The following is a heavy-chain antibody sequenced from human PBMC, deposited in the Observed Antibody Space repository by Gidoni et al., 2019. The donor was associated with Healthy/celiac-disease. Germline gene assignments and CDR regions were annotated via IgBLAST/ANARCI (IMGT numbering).Heavy chain of an antibody. J-gene: IGHJ5*02. CDR3: AKDRVAVAGLFDP. CDR2: ISYDGSNK. V-gene: IGHV3-30*18. Sequence: QVQLVESGGGVVQPGRSLRLSWAASGLPFSSYGMHWVRQAPGKGLGWVAVISYDGSNKYYADSVKGRFTISRDNSKNTLYLQMNSLRAEDTAVYYCAKDRVAVAGLFDPWGQGTLVTVSS. CDR1: GLPFSSYG. D-gene: IGHD6-19*01.